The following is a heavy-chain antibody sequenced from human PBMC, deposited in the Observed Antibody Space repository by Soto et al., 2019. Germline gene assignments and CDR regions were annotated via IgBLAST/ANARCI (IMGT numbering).Heavy chain of an antibody. V-gene: IGHV3-53*02. D-gene: IGHD5-18*01. CDR3: ASYSYGLYYFDY. CDR1: GFTVSSNY. J-gene: IGHJ4*02. CDR2: IYSGGST. Sequence: EVQLVETGGGLIQPGGSLRLSCAASGFTVSSNYMSWVRQAPGKGLEWVSVIYSGGSTYYAASVKGRFTISIYNSKNTLYLQMNSLRAEDTAVYYCASYSYGLYYFDYWGQGTLVTVSS.